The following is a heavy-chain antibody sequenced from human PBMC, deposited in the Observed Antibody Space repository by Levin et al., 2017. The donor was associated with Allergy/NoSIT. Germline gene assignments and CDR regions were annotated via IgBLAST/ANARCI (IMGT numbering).Heavy chain of an antibody. J-gene: IGHJ4*02. D-gene: IGHD2-15*01. CDR2: IYPGDSDT. CDR1: GYSFTTYW. V-gene: IGHV5-51*01. CDR3: AVDRLGGFFPGDFDY. Sequence: GGSLRLSCKGSGYSFTTYWIGWVRQMPGKGLEWMGIIYPGDSDTRYSPSFQGQVTISADKSISTAYLQWSSLKASDTAMYYCAVDRLGGFFPGDFDYWGQGTLVTVSS.